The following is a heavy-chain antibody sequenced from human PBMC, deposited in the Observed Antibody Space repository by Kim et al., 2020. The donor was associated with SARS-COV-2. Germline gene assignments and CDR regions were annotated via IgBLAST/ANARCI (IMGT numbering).Heavy chain of an antibody. CDR3: AGDNYNNYWYKY. V-gene: IGHV3-53*01. J-gene: IGHJ4*02. CDR1: EVSVSTKT. CDR2: IYRNGTT. D-gene: IGHD1-20*01. Sequence: GGSLRLSCAASEVSVSTKTMTWVRQAPGKGLEWVSIIYRNGTTYYADSVKGRFTTSRDTSKNTLYLQMDNLRADDTAVYYSAGDNYNNYWYKYWGQGTLVTVSA.